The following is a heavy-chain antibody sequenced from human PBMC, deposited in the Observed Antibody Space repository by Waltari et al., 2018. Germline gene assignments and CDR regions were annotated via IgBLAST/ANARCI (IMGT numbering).Heavy chain of an antibody. Sequence: QVQLVESGGGVVQPGGSLRLSCAASGFTFSSYGMHWVRQAPGKGLEWVAFIRYDGSNKYYADSVRGRFTISRDKSKNTLYLQMNSLRAGDTAVYYCANGENYFDYWGQGTLVTVSS. CDR3: ANGENYFDY. V-gene: IGHV3-30*02. CDR1: GFTFSSYG. CDR2: IRYDGSNK. J-gene: IGHJ4*02.